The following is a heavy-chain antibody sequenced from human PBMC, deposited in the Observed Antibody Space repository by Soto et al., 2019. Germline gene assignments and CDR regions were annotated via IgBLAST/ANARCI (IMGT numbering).Heavy chain of an antibody. Sequence: GESLKISCKGSGYSFTSYWISWVRQMPGKGLEWMGRIDPSDSYTNYSPSFQGHVTISADKSISTAYLQWSSLKASDTAMYYCARHSHPLVDYYYGMDVWGQGTTVTVSS. D-gene: IGHD2-21*01. V-gene: IGHV5-10-1*01. J-gene: IGHJ6*02. CDR2: IDPSDSYT. CDR3: ARHSHPLVDYYYGMDV. CDR1: GYSFTSYW.